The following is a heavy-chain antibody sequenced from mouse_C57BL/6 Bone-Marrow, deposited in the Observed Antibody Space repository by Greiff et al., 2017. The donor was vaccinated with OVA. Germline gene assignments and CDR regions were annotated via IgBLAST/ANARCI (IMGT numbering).Heavy chain of an antibody. CDR1: GYTFTSYW. Sequence: VQLQQPGAELVKPGASVKLSCKASGYTFTSYWMHWVKQRPGQGLEWIGMIHPNSGSTNYNEKFKSKATLTVDKSSSTAYMQLSSLTSEDSAVYYCARSGYYYGSSHWYFDVWGTGTTVTVSS. CDR3: ARSGYYYGSSHWYFDV. V-gene: IGHV1-64*01. J-gene: IGHJ1*03. CDR2: IHPNSGST. D-gene: IGHD1-1*01.